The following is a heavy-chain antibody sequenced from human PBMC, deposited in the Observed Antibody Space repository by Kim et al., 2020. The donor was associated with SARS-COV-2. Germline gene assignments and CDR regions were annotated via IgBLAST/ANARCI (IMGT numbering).Heavy chain of an antibody. V-gene: IGHV3-43D*03. J-gene: IGHJ4*02. Sequence: GGSLRLSCAASGFTFDDYAMHWVRQAPGKGLEWVSLISWDGGSTYYADSVKGRFTISRDNSKNSLYLQMNSLRAEDTALYYCAYGETKGFDYWGQGTLVTVSS. D-gene: IGHD4-17*01. CDR3: AYGETKGFDY. CDR1: GFTFDDYA. CDR2: ISWDGGST.